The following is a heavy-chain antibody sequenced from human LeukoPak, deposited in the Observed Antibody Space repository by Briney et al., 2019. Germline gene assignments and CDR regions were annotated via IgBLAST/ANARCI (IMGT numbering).Heavy chain of an antibody. J-gene: IGHJ3*02. V-gene: IGHV4-59*01. CDR2: IYYSGST. CDR1: GGSISSYY. CDR3: ATYYDFWSGYDGAFDI. Sequence: SETLSLTCTVSGGSISSYYWSWIRQPPGKGLEWIGYIYYSGSTNYNPSLKSRVTISVDTSKNQFSLKLSSVTAADTAVYYCATYYDFWSGYDGAFDIWGQGTMVTVSS. D-gene: IGHD3-3*01.